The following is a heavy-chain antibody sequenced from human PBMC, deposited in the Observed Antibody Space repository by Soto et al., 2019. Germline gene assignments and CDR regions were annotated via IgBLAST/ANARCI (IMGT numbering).Heavy chain of an antibody. CDR2: ISSGGST. CDR3: AKGYYYDGVGNNAFDI. J-gene: IGHJ3*02. V-gene: IGHV3-23*01. D-gene: IGHD3-22*01. Sequence: EVQLLESGGGLVQPGGSLRLSCAASGFTFSSYAMSWVRQAPGKGLEWVSAISSGGSTYYADSVKGRFPISRDKSKNTLYLQMNSLRAEDTAVYYCAKGYYYDGVGNNAFDIWGQGTMVTVSS. CDR1: GFTFSSYA.